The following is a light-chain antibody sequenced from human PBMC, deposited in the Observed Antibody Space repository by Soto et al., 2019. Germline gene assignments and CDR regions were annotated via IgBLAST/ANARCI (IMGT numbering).Light chain of an antibody. CDR1: QSVSTY. V-gene: IGKV3-15*01. CDR2: GAS. Sequence: EIVLTQSPATLSLCPGERATLSCRASQSVSTYVTYLAWYRQKPGQAPRLLIYGASSRATGIPARFSGSGSGTEFTLTISSLQSEDFAVYYCQLYNTWPITFGQGTRLEI. J-gene: IGKJ5*01. CDR3: QLYNTWPIT.